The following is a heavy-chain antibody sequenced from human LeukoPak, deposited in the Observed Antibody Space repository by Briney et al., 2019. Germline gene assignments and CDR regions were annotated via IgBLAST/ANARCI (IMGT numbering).Heavy chain of an antibody. V-gene: IGHV3-30-3*01. CDR1: GFTFSSYA. Sequence: GGSLRLSCAASGFTFSSYAMHWVRQAPGKGLEWVAVISYDGSNKYYADSVKGRFTISRDNSKNTLYLQMNSLRAEDTAVYYCARRQYSSSFLVPWGWGQGTLVTVSS. CDR2: ISYDGSNK. CDR3: ARRQYSSSFLVPWG. D-gene: IGHD6-13*01. J-gene: IGHJ4*02.